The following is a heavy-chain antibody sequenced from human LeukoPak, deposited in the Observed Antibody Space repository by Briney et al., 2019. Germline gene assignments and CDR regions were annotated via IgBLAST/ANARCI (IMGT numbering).Heavy chain of an antibody. V-gene: IGHV4-31*03. Sequence: SETLSLTCTVSGGSISSGGYYWSWIRQHPGKGLEWIGYIYYSGSTYYNPSLKSRVTISVDTSKNQFSLKLSSVTATDTAVYYCATPRPDYYGMDVWGRGTTVTVSS. CDR2: IYYSGST. J-gene: IGHJ6*02. CDR3: ATPRPDYYGMDV. CDR1: GGSISSGGYY.